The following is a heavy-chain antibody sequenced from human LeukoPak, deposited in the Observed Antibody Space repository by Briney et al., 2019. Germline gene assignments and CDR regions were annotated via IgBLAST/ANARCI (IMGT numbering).Heavy chain of an antibody. J-gene: IGHJ4*02. Sequence: SSETLSLTCTVSGGSISSYYWSWIRQLPGKGPEWIGYIYYSGSTNYNPSLKSRVTISVDTSKNQFSLKLSSVTAADTAVYYCAREGLYFDYWGQGTLVTVSS. CDR2: IYYSGST. CDR1: GGSISSYY. D-gene: IGHD2-15*01. CDR3: AREGLYFDY. V-gene: IGHV4-59*01.